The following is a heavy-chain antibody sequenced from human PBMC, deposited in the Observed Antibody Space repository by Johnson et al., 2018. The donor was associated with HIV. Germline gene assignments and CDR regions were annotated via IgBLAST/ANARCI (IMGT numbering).Heavy chain of an antibody. J-gene: IGHJ3*02. CDR3: ARIQYNFWSDPDAFDI. D-gene: IGHD3-3*01. CDR1: GFTFDDYG. Sequence: VQLVESGGGVVRPGGSLRLSCAASGFTFDDYGMSWVRQAPGKGLEWVSGINWNGGSTGYADSVKGRFTISRDNAKNSLYLQINSLRAEDTAVYYCARIQYNFWSDPDAFDIWGQGTIVIVSS. V-gene: IGHV3-20*04. CDR2: INWNGGST.